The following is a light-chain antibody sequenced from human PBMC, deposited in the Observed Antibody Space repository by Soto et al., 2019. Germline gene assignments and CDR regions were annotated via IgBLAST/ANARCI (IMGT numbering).Light chain of an antibody. CDR1: QRVSSSY. J-gene: IGKJ2*01. CDR2: GAS. CDR3: QRYGSSPPFT. V-gene: IGKV3-20*01. Sequence: EIVLTQSPGTLSLSPGERATLSCRASQRVSSSYLAWYQQKPGQAPRLLIYGASTRATGISDRFSGSGSGADFTLTISRLEPEDFAVYFCQRYGSSPPFTFGQGTKVAI.